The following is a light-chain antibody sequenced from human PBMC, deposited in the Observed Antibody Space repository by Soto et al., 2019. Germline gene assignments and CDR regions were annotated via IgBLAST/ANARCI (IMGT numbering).Light chain of an antibody. CDR3: HQRESLLRT. CDR2: LTS. V-gene: IGKV3D-11*01. CDR1: QALNTR. J-gene: IGKJ1*01. Sequence: TQCPASLSRCRGERFSWAGVASQALNTRLAWYQHKPGQAPRLLIYLTSNRAAGVPSRFSAWGSETDFTLAISDVQPEDLAVYYCHQRESLLRTFGQGTKVDIK.